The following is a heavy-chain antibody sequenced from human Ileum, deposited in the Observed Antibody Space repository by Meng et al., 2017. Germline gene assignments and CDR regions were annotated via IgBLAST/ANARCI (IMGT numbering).Heavy chain of an antibody. CDR3: ARDRWDIVVVVAATDYYYGMDV. V-gene: IGHV3-11*04. Sequence: GESLKISCAASGFTFSDYYMSWIRQAPGKGLEWVSYISSSGSTIYYADSVKGRFTISRDNAKNSLYLQMNSLRAEDTAVYYCARDRWDIVVVVAATDYYYGMDVWGQGTTVTVSS. J-gene: IGHJ6*02. CDR1: GFTFSDYY. D-gene: IGHD2-15*01. CDR2: ISSSGSTI.